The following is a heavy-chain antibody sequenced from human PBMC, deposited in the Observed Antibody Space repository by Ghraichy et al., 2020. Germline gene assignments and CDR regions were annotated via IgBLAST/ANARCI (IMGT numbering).Heavy chain of an antibody. Sequence: SEPLSLTCAVYGGSFSGYYWSWIRQPPGKGLEWIGEINHSGSTNYNPSLKSRVTISVDTSKNQFSLKLSSVTAADTAVYYCARGRTYCSGGSCYIDYWGQGTLVTVSS. V-gene: IGHV4-34*01. CDR3: ARGRTYCSGGSCYIDY. J-gene: IGHJ4*02. D-gene: IGHD2-15*01. CDR1: GGSFSGYY. CDR2: INHSGST.